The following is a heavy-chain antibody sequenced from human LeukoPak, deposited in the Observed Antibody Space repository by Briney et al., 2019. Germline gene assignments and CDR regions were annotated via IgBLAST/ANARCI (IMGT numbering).Heavy chain of an antibody. CDR1: GFTFSNAW. CDR2: IKSKADGGTA. J-gene: IGHJ4*02. D-gene: IGHD4-17*01. Sequence: TGGSLRLSCAASGFTFSNAWMSWVRQAPGKGLEWVGRIKSKADGGTAGYAAPVKGRFTISRDDSRNTLFLQLNSLKTEDTAVYYCTTAPYGDPRIDYWGQGTLVTVSS. CDR3: TTAPYGDPRIDY. V-gene: IGHV3-15*01.